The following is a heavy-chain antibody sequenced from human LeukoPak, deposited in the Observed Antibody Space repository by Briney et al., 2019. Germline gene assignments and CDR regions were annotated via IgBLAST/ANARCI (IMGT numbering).Heavy chain of an antibody. D-gene: IGHD3-22*01. V-gene: IGHV1-69*05. CDR2: IIPIFGTA. Sequence: SVKVSCKASEGTFSSYAISWVRQAPGQGLEWMGRIIPIFGTANYAQKFQGRVTITTDESTSTAYMELSSLRSEDTAVYYCASCSYDSSGHYYLSYFDYWGQGTLVTVSS. CDR3: ASCSYDSSGHYYLSYFDY. CDR1: EGTFSSYA. J-gene: IGHJ4*02.